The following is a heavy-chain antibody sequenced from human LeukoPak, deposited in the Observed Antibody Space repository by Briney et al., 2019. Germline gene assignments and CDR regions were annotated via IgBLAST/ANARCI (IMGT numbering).Heavy chain of an antibody. CDR3: ARKQGGDAFDI. CDR2: INSGDT. CDR1: GYDFIGYY. V-gene: IGHV1-2*02. D-gene: IGHD1-26*01. Sequence: ASVKVSCKASGYDFIGYYMHWVRQAPGQGLEWMGWINSGDTNYAQKFQGRVTMTRDTSISTAYMELSRLRSDDTAVYYCARKQGGDAFDIWGQGTMVTVSS. J-gene: IGHJ3*02.